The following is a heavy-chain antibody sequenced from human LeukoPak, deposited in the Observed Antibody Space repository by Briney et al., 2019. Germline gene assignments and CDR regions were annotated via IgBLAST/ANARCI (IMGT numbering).Heavy chain of an antibody. D-gene: IGHD3-16*02. V-gene: IGHV4-61*01. J-gene: IGHJ3*02. Sequence: SETLSLTCAVSGGSVSSGSYYWSWIRQPPGKGLEWIGYIYYSGSTNYNPSLKSRVTIPVDTSQNQFSLKLSSVTAADTAVYYCASYDYVWGSYRQEAFDIWGQGTMVTVSS. CDR1: GGSVSSGSYY. CDR3: ASYDYVWGSYRQEAFDI. CDR2: IYYSGST.